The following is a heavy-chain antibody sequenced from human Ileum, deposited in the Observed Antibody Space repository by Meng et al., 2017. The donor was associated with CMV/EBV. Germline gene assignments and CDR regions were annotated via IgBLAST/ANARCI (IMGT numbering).Heavy chain of an antibody. CDR3: AKASYYDSSYFDS. D-gene: IGHD3-22*01. V-gene: IGHV4-30-4*08. CDR1: GASISSSDYY. J-gene: IGHJ4*02. Sequence: QAQLQESGPGLVKPSQTLSLTCPVSGASISSSDYYWSWIRQPPGKGLEWIGYIHYSGSTYYNPSLKSRVTISEDTSKNQFSLKLNSVTAADTAVYYCAKASYYDSSYFDSWGQGTLVTVSS. CDR2: IHYSGST.